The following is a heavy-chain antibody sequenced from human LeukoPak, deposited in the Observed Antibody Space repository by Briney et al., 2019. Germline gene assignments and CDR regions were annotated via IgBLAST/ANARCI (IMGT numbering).Heavy chain of an antibody. CDR3: ARGYIVGVPWGDNWFDP. V-gene: IGHV1-69*13. CDR2: IIPIFGTA. CDR1: GGTFSSYA. J-gene: IGHJ5*02. Sequence: ASVKVSCKASGGTFSSYAISWVRQAPGQGLEWMGGIIPIFGTANYAQKFQGRATITADESTSTAYMELSSLRSEDTAVYYCARGYIVGVPWGDNWFDPWGQGTLVTVSS. D-gene: IGHD1-26*01.